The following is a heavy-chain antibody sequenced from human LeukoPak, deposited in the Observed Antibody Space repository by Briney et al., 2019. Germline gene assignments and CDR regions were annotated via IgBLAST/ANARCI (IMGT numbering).Heavy chain of an antibody. Sequence: GGSLRLSCAASGFTFSSYEMNWVRQAPGKGLEWVSYIISSGSTIYYADSVKGRFTISRDNAKNSLYLQMNSLRAEDTAVYYCAELGISMIGGVWGKGTTVTISS. CDR3: AELGISMIGGV. V-gene: IGHV3-48*03. J-gene: IGHJ6*04. CDR1: GFTFSSYE. D-gene: IGHD3-10*02. CDR2: IISSGSTI.